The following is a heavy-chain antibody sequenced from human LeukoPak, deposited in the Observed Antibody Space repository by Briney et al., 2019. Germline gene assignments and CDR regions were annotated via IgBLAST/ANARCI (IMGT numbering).Heavy chain of an antibody. V-gene: IGHV4-4*02. Sequence: SETLSLTCAVSGGSISSRNWWSWVRQPPGKGLEWIGEIYHSGSTNYNPSLKSRVTISVDKSKNQFSLKLSSVTAADTAVYYCARERIYFGSGRDLTDARLFYYYGMDVWGQGTTVTVSS. CDR3: ARERIYFGSGRDLTDARLFYYYGMDV. J-gene: IGHJ6*02. CDR2: IYHSGST. CDR1: GGSISSRNW. D-gene: IGHD3-10*01.